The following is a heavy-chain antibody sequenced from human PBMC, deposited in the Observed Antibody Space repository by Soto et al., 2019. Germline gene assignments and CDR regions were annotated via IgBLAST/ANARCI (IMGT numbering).Heavy chain of an antibody. CDR2: IWYDGSNK. CDR1: GFTFSSYG. V-gene: IGHV3-33*01. D-gene: IGHD5-12*01. CDR3: ARSGEYSGHSLDY. Sequence: GGSLRLSCAASGFTFSSYGMHWVRQAPGKGLEWVAVIWYDGSNKYYADSVKGRFTISRDNSKNTLYLQMNSLRAEDTAVYYCARSGEYSGHSLDYWGQGTLVTVSS. J-gene: IGHJ4*02.